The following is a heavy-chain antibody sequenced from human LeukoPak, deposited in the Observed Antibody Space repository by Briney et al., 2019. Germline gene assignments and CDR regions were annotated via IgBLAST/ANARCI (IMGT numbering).Heavy chain of an antibody. V-gene: IGHV1-18*01. Sequence: ASVKVSCKASGYTFTSYGISWVRQAPGQGLEWMGWVSAYNGNTNYAQKLQGRVTMTTDTSTSTAYMELRSLRSDDTAVYYCTRMGYGDYENWFDPWGQGTLVTVSS. CDR3: TRMGYGDYENWFDP. CDR2: VSAYNGNT. J-gene: IGHJ5*02. CDR1: GYTFTSYG. D-gene: IGHD4-17*01.